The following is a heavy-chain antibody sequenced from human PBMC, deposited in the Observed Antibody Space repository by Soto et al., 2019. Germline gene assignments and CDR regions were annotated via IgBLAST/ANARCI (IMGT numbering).Heavy chain of an antibody. CDR1: GFTFSSYG. Sequence: QVQLVESGGGVVQPGRSLRLSCAASGFTFSSYGMHWVRQAPGKGLEWVAVIWYDGSNKYYADSVKGRFTISRDNSKNTLYLQMNSLRAEDTAVYYCARDFHDYIWGSYGLDAFDIWRQGTMVTVSS. V-gene: IGHV3-33*01. D-gene: IGHD3-16*01. CDR2: IWYDGSNK. CDR3: ARDFHDYIWGSYGLDAFDI. J-gene: IGHJ3*02.